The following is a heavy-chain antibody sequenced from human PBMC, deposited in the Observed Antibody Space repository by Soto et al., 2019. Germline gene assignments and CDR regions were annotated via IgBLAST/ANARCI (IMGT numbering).Heavy chain of an antibody. CDR1: GGSISTYY. CDR2: IYYSGST. D-gene: IGHD6-19*01. Sequence: KPSETLSLTCTVSGGSISTYYWSWIRQPPGKGLEWIGYIYYSGSTSYNPSLKSRVTISVDTSKNQFSLKLRSVTAADTAVYYCASDRSSGWDQGYGMDVWGQGTTVTVYS. CDR3: ASDRSSGWDQGYGMDV. J-gene: IGHJ6*02. V-gene: IGHV4-59*01.